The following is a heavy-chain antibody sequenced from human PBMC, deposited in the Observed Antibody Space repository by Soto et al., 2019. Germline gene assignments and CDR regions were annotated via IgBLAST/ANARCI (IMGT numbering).Heavy chain of an antibody. D-gene: IGHD2-2*02. CDR3: ARSYVAGYCSSTSCYTPDY. Sequence: GGSLRLSCAASGFTFSDYYMSWIRQAPGKGLEWVSYISSSSSYTNYADSVKGRFTISRDNAKNSLYLQMNSLRAEDTAVYYCARSYVAGYCSSTSCYTPDYWGQRTLVTVSS. J-gene: IGHJ4*02. CDR2: ISSSSSYT. CDR1: GFTFSDYY. V-gene: IGHV3-11*06.